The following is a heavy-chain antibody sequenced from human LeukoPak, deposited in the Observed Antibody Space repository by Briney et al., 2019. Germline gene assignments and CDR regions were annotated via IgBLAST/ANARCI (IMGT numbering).Heavy chain of an antibody. J-gene: IGHJ5*02. V-gene: IGHV4-59*08. CDR2: IYYSGST. CDR1: GGSINSYY. Sequence: SETLSLTCTVSGGSINSYYWSWIRQPPGKGLEWIGYIYYSGSTNYNPSLKSRVTISVDTSKNQFSLKLSSVTAADTAVYYCARATDSGSYYLAYNWFDPWGQGTLVTVSS. D-gene: IGHD1-26*01. CDR3: ARATDSGSYYLAYNWFDP.